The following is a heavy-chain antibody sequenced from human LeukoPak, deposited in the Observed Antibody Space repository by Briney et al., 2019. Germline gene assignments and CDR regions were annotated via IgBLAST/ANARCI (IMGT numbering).Heavy chain of an antibody. CDR3: ARDIAAAGKYYYYYYMDV. Sequence: SETLSLTCNVSGGSISSSSYYWGWIRQPPGKGLEWIGSIYFSGRTYYNMSLKSRVTISIDTSNNQFSLKLSSVTAADTAVYYCARDIAAAGKYYYYYYMDVWGKGTTVTVSS. D-gene: IGHD6-13*01. CDR1: GGSISSSSYY. J-gene: IGHJ6*03. V-gene: IGHV4-39*07. CDR2: IYFSGRT.